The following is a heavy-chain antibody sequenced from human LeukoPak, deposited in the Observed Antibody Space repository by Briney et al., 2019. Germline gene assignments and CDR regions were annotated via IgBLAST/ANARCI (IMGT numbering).Heavy chain of an antibody. D-gene: IGHD6-13*01. Sequence: SETLSLTCVVYGGSFSDHSWSWIRQPPGEGLEWIGEVSHSGRTTYNPSLMSRVSISADTSNNQFSLKLNSVTAADTAVYYCARGRLELAAAIQYYYYGMDVWGQGTTVTVSS. CDR1: GGSFSDHS. CDR2: VSHSGRT. V-gene: IGHV4-34*01. J-gene: IGHJ6*02. CDR3: ARGRLELAAAIQYYYYGMDV.